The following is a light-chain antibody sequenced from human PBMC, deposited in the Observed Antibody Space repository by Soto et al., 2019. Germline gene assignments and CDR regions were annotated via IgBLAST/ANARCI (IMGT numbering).Light chain of an antibody. V-gene: IGLV2-11*01. J-gene: IGLJ1*01. CDR2: EVN. Sequence: QSVLTQPRSVSGSPGQSVAISCTGTSRDIEAYDYVSWYQQHPGKAPKLIISEVNKRPSGVSYRFSGSESGNTASLTISGLQGEDEADYYCCSFAGSYYVFGTGTKLTVL. CDR3: CSFAGSYYV. CDR1: SRDIEAYDY.